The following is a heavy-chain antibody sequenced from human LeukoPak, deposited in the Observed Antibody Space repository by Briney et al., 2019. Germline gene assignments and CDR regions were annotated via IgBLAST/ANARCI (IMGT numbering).Heavy chain of an antibody. Sequence: SSETLSLTCTVSGGSINGGNYYWTWLRQPAGKGLEWIGRISPSGSTNHNPSLTSRVTISVDTSKNQFSLKLSSVTAADTAVYYCAGRGYSSSWPKVRRANWFAPWGQGTLVTVSS. J-gene: IGHJ5*02. CDR2: ISPSGST. D-gene: IGHD6-13*01. CDR3: AGRGYSSSWPKVRRANWFAP. V-gene: IGHV4-61*02. CDR1: GGSINGGNYY.